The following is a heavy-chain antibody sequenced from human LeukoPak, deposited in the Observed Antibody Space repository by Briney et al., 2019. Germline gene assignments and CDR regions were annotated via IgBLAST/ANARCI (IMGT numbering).Heavy chain of an antibody. D-gene: IGHD3-10*01. Sequence: ASVKVSCKASGYTFTSYGISWVRQAPGQGLEWMGWISAYNGNTNYAQKLQGRVTMTTDTSTSTAYMELRSLRSDDTAVYYCARSQLLWFGEFDWFDPWGQGTLVTVSS. CDR1: GYTFTSYG. CDR2: ISAYNGNT. CDR3: ARSQLLWFGEFDWFDP. V-gene: IGHV1-18*01. J-gene: IGHJ5*02.